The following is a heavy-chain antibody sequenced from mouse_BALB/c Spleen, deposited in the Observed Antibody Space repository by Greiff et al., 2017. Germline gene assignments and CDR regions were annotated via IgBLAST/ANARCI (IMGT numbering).Heavy chain of an antibody. J-gene: IGHJ4*01. CDR1: GFSLTSYG. D-gene: IGHD1-1*01. V-gene: IGHV2-2*02. CDR3: ARDYYGSSYYAMDY. Sequence: QVQLKESGPGLVQPSQSLSITCTVSGFSLTSYGVHWVRQSPGKGLEWLGVIWSGGSTDYNAAFISRLSISKDNSKSQVFFKMNSLQANDTAIYYCARDYYGSSYYAMDYWGQGTSVTVSS. CDR2: IWSGGST.